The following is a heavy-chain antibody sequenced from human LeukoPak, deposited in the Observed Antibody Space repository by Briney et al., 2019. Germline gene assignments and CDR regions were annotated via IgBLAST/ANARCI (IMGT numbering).Heavy chain of an antibody. CDR3: AKAHSSGWYYFDY. CDR1: GFTFSTYG. V-gene: IGHV3-30*18. J-gene: IGHJ4*02. CDR2: ISYDASNK. D-gene: IGHD6-19*01. Sequence: PGGSLRLYCAASGFTFSTYGIHWVRQAPGKGLEWVAVISYDASNKYYVDSVKGRFIISRDNSKNTLYLQMNSLRAEDTAVYYCAKAHSSGWYYFDYWGQGTLVTVSS.